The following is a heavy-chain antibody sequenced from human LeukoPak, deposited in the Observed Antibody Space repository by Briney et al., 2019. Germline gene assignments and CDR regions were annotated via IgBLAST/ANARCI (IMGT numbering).Heavy chain of an antibody. D-gene: IGHD1-26*01. J-gene: IGHJ2*01. CDR3: AREITENRASGSCDGFDL. CDR1: GFTISSCW. V-gene: IGHV3-74*01. CDR2: INYRGTIT. Sequence: PGGSLRLSCAASGFTISSCWMHWVRQAPGKGLVWVSEINYRGTITSYVDSVKGRFTISRDIAKNTLYLQMNSLRADDTAVYYCAREITENRASGSCDGFDLWGRGTLVTVSS.